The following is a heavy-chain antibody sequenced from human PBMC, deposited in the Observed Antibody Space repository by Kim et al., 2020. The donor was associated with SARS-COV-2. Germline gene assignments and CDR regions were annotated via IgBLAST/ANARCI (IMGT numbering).Heavy chain of an antibody. CDR3: ARVGRRWLQLPRNYYYGMDV. D-gene: IGHD5-12*01. J-gene: IGHJ6*02. V-gene: IGHV4-34*01. Sequence: SRVTISVDTSKNQFSLKLSSVTAADTAVYYCARVGRRWLQLPRNYYYGMDVWGQGTTVTVSS.